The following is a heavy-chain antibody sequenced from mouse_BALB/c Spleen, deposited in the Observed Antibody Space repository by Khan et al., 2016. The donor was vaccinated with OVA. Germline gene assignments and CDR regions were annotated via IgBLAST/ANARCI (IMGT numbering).Heavy chain of an antibody. CDR1: GYTFTSYW. V-gene: IGHV1S41*01. D-gene: IGHD1-1*02. CDR3: AISNYYYTCLYTLDY. CDR2: IAPGGGSD. Sequence: DLVKPGASVKLSCKAAGYTFTSYWFHWIKQRPGQGLEWLGRIAPGGGSDYYNDMFKGKATLTIDTSSSTAYIRVRSLSSEDSAVYFCAISNYYYTCLYTLDYWGHGTSVTVSS. J-gene: IGHJ4*01.